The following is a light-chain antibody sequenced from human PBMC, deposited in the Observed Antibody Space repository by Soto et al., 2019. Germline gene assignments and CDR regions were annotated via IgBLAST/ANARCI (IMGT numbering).Light chain of an antibody. CDR3: QQRSNWFT. J-gene: IGKJ5*01. V-gene: IGKV3-11*01. Sequence: EIVLTQSPATLSLSPGERVTLSCRASQSIHHDLAWYQQKPGQAPRLLIYDAFRRGTGIPARFSGSGSGTDFTLTISSLEPEDFAIYYCQQRSNWFTFGQGTRLEIK. CDR2: DAF. CDR1: QSIHHD.